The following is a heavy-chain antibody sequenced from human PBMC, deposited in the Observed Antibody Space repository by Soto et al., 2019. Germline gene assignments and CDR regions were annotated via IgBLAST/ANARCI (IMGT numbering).Heavy chain of an antibody. CDR2: IIPILGIA. V-gene: IGHV1-69*02. CDR3: ARVVLRFLASTTPGAFDI. D-gene: IGHD3-3*01. CDR1: GGTFSSYT. Sequence: SVKVSCKASGGTFSSYTISWVRQAPGQGLEWMGRIIPILGIANYAQKLHGRVTITADKSTSTAYMELSSLRSEDTAVYYCARVVLRFLASTTPGAFDIWGQGTMVTVSS. J-gene: IGHJ3*02.